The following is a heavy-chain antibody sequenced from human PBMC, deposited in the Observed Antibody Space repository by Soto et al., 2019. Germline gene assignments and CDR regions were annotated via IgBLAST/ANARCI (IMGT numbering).Heavy chain of an antibody. V-gene: IGHV1-3*05. CDR2: INAGNGNT. CDR3: AAGGGYTYGRGMDV. J-gene: IGHJ6*02. CDR1: GYTFTSYA. Sequence: QVQLVQSGAEEKKPGASVKVSCKASGYTFTSYAMHWVRQAPGQRLEWMGWINAGNGNTKYSQKFQGRVTFTRDTSASTAYMELSSLRSEDTAVYYCAAGGGYTYGRGMDVRGQGTTVTVSS. D-gene: IGHD5-18*01.